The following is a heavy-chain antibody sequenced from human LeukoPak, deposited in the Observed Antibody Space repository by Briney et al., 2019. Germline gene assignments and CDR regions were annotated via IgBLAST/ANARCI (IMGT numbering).Heavy chain of an antibody. CDR3: ARGRTIDSGSPYFEDY. J-gene: IGHJ4*02. CDR1: GGSISSGGYY. D-gene: IGHD3-10*01. V-gene: IGHV4-30-2*01. Sequence: PSETLSLTCTVSGGSISSGGYYWSWIRQPPGKGLEWIGYIYHSGSTYYNPSLKSRVTISVDRSKNQFSLKLSSVTAADTAVYYCARGRTIDSGSPYFEDYWGQGTLVTVSS. CDR2: IYHSGST.